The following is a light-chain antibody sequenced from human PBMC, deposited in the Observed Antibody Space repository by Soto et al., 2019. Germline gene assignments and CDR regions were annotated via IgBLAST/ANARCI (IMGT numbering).Light chain of an antibody. Sequence: EIVLTQSPATLSLSPGERATLSCRASQSVSSSYLAWYQQKPGQAPRLLIYGASSRATGIPDRFSGSGSGTDFTLTISRLEPEDFAVYYCQQYGSSPWTFGQGPKVDIK. J-gene: IGKJ1*01. CDR1: QSVSSSY. CDR3: QQYGSSPWT. CDR2: GAS. V-gene: IGKV3-20*01.